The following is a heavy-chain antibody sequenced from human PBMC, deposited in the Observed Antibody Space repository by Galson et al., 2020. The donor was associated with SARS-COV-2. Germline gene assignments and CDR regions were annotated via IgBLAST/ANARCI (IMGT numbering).Heavy chain of an antibody. CDR2: IKPDGSEK. J-gene: IGHJ4*02. CDR3: ARDRGASQ. V-gene: IGHV3-7*04. CDR1: GFTFNNYW. Sequence: GGSLRLSCAASGFTFNNYWMTWVLQAPGKGLEWVATIKPDGSEKYYVDSVKGRFTISRDNAKNSLYLQMNSRRAEDTALYYCARDRGASQWGEGTLVNVSS. D-gene: IGHD5-12*01.